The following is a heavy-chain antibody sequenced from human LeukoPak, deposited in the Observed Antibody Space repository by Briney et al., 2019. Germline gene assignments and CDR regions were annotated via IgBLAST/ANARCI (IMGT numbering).Heavy chain of an antibody. Sequence: SETLSLTCAVYGGSFSGYYWSWIRQPPGKGLEWIGEISHSGSTNYNPSLKSRVTISVDTSKNQFSLKLSSVTAADTAVYYCARGRLGDGGYYDFWSGYLDYWGQGTLVTVSS. D-gene: IGHD3-3*01. J-gene: IGHJ4*02. CDR2: ISHSGST. V-gene: IGHV4-34*01. CDR1: GGSFSGYY. CDR3: ARGRLGDGGYYDFWSGYLDY.